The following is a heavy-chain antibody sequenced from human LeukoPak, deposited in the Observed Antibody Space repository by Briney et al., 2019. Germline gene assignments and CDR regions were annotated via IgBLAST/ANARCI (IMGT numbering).Heavy chain of an antibody. CDR3: ASSPRGVY. V-gene: IGHV3-48*04. J-gene: IGHJ4*02. D-gene: IGHD3-10*01. CDR1: GFTFSNYG. CDR2: ISGSGTTI. Sequence: GGSLRLSCAASGFTFSNYGMSWVRQAPGKGLEWVSEISGSGTTIFYADSVKGRFTVSRDNAKNSLYLQMNSLRVEDTAVYYCASSPRGVYWGQGTLVTVSS.